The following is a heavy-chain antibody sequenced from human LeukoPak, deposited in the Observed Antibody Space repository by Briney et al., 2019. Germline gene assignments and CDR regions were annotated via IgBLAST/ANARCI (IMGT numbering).Heavy chain of an antibody. J-gene: IGHJ5*02. D-gene: IGHD2-21*01. CDR2: IIPIFGTA. CDR1: GGTFSSYA. CDR3: ARDVVATLGNWFDP. V-gene: IGHV1-69*06. Sequence: ASVKVSCKASGGTFSSYAISWVRQAPGQGLEWMGGIIPIFGTANYAQKFQGRVTITADKSTSTAYMELSSLRSEDTAVYYCARDVVATLGNWFDPWGQGTLVTVSS.